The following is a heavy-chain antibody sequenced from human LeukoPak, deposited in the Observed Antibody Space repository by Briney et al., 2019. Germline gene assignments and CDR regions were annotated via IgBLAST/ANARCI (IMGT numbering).Heavy chain of an antibody. CDR2: IYPGDSDT. Sequence: GESLKISCKGSGYSFTSYWIGWVRQIPGKGLEWMGIIYPGDSDTRYSPSFQGQVTISADKSISTAYLQWSSLKASDTAMYYCARHQYSSSWSDYYYYYYMDVWGKGTTVTVSS. CDR3: ARHQYSSSWSDYYYYYYMDV. CDR1: GYSFTSYW. J-gene: IGHJ6*03. D-gene: IGHD6-13*01. V-gene: IGHV5-51*01.